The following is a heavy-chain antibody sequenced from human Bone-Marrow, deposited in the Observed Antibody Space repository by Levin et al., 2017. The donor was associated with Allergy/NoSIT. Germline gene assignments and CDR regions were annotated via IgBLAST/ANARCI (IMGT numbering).Heavy chain of an antibody. J-gene: IGHJ4*02. CDR1: GFTFSSYA. D-gene: IGHD3-10*01. CDR2: ISGSGGST. CDR3: AKDPNVHYGAGPFDY. Sequence: GGSLRLSCAASGFTFSSYAMSWVRQAPGKGLEWVSAISGSGGSTYYADSVKGRFTISRDNSKNTLYLQMNSLRAEDTAVYYCAKDPNVHYGAGPFDYWGQGTLVTVSS. V-gene: IGHV3-23*01.